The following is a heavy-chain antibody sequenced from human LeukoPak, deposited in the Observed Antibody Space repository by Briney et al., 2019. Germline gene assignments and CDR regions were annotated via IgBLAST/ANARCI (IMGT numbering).Heavy chain of an antibody. CDR3: AREVGSGWYDY. D-gene: IGHD6-19*01. Sequence: GGSLRLSCAASGFTFSSYAMSWVRQAPGKGLEWVSAISGSGGSTYYADSVKGRFTISRDNAKNSLYLQMNSLRAEDTAVYYCAREVGSGWYDYWGQGTLVTVSS. V-gene: IGHV3-23*01. CDR2: ISGSGGST. J-gene: IGHJ4*02. CDR1: GFTFSSYA.